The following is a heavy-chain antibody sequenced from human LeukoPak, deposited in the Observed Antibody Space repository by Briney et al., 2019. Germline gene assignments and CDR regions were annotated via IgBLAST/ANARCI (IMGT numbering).Heavy chain of an antibody. Sequence: PSETLSLTCAVYGGSFSGYYWSWIRQPPGKGLEWIGEINHSGSTNYNPSPKSRVTISVDTSKNQFSLKLSSVTAADTAVYYCARRGYSSSWRPRYNWFDPWGQGTLVTVSS. V-gene: IGHV4-34*01. D-gene: IGHD6-13*01. CDR3: ARRGYSSSWRPRYNWFDP. J-gene: IGHJ5*02. CDR2: INHSGST. CDR1: GGSFSGYY.